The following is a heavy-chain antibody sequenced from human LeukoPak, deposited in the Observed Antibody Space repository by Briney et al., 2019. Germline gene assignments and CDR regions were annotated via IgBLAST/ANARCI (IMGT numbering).Heavy chain of an antibody. J-gene: IGHJ6*03. V-gene: IGHV3-48*01. Sequence: PGGSLRLSCAASGFTFSSYSMNWVRQAPGKGLEWVSHISSSSSTIYYADSAKGRFTISRDNAKNSLYLQMNSLRAEDTAVYYCARAPTFYYYYYMDVWGKGTTVTVSS. CDR3: ARAPTFYYYYYMDV. CDR2: ISSSSSTI. CDR1: GFTFSSYS.